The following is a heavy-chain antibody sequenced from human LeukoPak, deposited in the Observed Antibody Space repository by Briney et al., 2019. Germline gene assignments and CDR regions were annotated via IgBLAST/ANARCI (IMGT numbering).Heavy chain of an antibody. CDR3: ATEYSSGWYYFDY. J-gene: IGHJ4*02. CDR2: FDPEDGET. CDR1: GYTLTELS. D-gene: IGHD6-19*01. Sequence: ASVKVSCKVSGYTLTELSMHWVRQAPGKGLEWRGGFDPEDGETIYAQKFQGRVTMTEDTSTDTAYKELSSLRSEDTAVYYCATEYSSGWYYFDYWGQGTRVTVAS. V-gene: IGHV1-24*01.